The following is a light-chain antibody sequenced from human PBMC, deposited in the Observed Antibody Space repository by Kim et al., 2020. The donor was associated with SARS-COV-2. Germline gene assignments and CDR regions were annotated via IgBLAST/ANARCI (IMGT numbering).Light chain of an antibody. V-gene: IGKV1-5*01. Sequence: DIQMTQSPSTLSASVGDRVTITCRASQNITRWLAWYQQKPGKAPKLLISAASTLQGGVPSRFSGSGSGTEFTLTITSLQPDDFATYYCQQYNRSPLTFGGGTKVDIK. CDR1: QNITRW. CDR2: AAS. J-gene: IGKJ4*01. CDR3: QQYNRSPLT.